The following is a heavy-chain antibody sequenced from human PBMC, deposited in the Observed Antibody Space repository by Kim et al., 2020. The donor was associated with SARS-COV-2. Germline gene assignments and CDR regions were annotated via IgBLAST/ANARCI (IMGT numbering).Heavy chain of an antibody. V-gene: IGHV1-18*04. CDR3: ARDLNLGVGDY. Sequence: ASVKVSCKASGYTFSNYNFNWVRQAPGQGLEWMGWISIRNGNTKYAQKVKGRVTLTTDSSTSTAYMELRSLTSDDTAVYYCARDLNLGVGDYWGQGTLVTVSS. CDR2: ISIRNGNT. D-gene: IGHD3-10*01. CDR1: GYTFSNYN. J-gene: IGHJ4*02.